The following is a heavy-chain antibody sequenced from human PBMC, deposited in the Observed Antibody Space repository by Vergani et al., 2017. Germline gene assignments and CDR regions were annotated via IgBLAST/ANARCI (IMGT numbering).Heavy chain of an antibody. CDR2: ISPSTGDT. D-gene: IGHD3-22*01. V-gene: IGHV1-2*02. CDR1: GYTFNDYY. Sequence: QVQLVQSGAEVRKPGASVKVSCRTSGYTFNDYYIHWIRKAPGQGLQWMGWISPSTGDTNYAQNFQGRVTMTRDKSITTAYMELSSLRSEDTAVYYCARQASYYYDRSGHYYEGWFDPWGQGTLVTVSS. J-gene: IGHJ5*02. CDR3: ARQASYYYDRSGHYYEGWFDP.